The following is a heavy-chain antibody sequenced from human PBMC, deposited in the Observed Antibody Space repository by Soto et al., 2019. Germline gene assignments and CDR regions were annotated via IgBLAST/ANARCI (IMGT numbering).Heavy chain of an antibody. CDR2: INAGNGNT. Sequence: ASVKVSCKASGFTFTSSAVHWVRQAPGQRLEWMGWINAGNGNTKYSQKFQGRVTITRDTSASTAYMELSSLRSEDTAVYYCSTGTSSDYWGQGTLVTVSS. V-gene: IGHV1-3*01. D-gene: IGHD2-2*01. CDR3: STGTSSDY. J-gene: IGHJ4*02. CDR1: GFTFTSSA.